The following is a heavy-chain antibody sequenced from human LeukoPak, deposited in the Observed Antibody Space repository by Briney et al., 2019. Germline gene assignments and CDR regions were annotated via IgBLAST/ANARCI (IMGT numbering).Heavy chain of an antibody. CDR2: ISYDGSNK. D-gene: IGHD2-15*01. J-gene: IGHJ6*02. Sequence: QPGGSLRLSCAASGFTFISYGMHWVRQAPGKGLEWVAVISYDGSNKYYADSVKGRFTISRDNSKNTLYLQMNSLRAEDTAVYHCAILLGYCSSGSCLNVWGQGTTVTVSS. CDR1: GFTFISYG. CDR3: AILLGYCSSGSCLNV. V-gene: IGHV3-30*03.